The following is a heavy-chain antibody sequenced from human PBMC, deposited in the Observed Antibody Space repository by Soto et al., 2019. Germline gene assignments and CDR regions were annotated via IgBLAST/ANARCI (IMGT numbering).Heavy chain of an antibody. D-gene: IGHD6-13*01. CDR1: GFTFSSYG. CDR2: IWYDGSNK. CDR3: ARGSIPGSSWGRGYYFDF. V-gene: IGHV3-33*01. Sequence: PGGSLRLSCAASGFTFSSYGMHWVRQAPGKWLEWVAVIWYDGSNKYYADSVKGRFTISRDNSKNTLYLQMNSLRAEDTAVYYCARGSIPGSSWGRGYYFDFWGQGTLVTVSS. J-gene: IGHJ4*02.